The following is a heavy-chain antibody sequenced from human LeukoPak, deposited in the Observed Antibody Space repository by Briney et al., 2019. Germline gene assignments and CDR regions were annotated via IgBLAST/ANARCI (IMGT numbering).Heavy chain of an antibody. Sequence: ASVKLSLNASAYTFTIYYLHLIRHAHAQGHEWKGIINPSGGSTSYAQKFQSRVTMTRDMSTSTVYMELSSLRSEDTAVYYCARGGGRAYCSSTSCYKGYFDYWGQGTLVTVSS. CDR3: ARGGGRAYCSSTSCYKGYFDY. V-gene: IGHV1-46*01. CDR2: INPSGGST. CDR1: AYTFTIYY. J-gene: IGHJ4*02. D-gene: IGHD2-2*02.